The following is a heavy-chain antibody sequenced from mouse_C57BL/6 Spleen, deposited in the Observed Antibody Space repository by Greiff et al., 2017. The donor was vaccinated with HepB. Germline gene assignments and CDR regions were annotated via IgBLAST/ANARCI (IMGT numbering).Heavy chain of an antibody. CDR2: IYPGSGST. D-gene: IGHD2-2*01. J-gene: IGHJ3*01. CDR3: ARMGYGYDDGAWFAY. V-gene: IGHV1-55*01. CDR1: GYTFTSYW. Sequence: QVHVKQPWAELVKPGASVKMSCKASGYTFTSYWITWVKQRPGQGLEWIGDIYPGSGSTNYNEKFKSKATLTVDTSSSTAYMQLSSLTSEDSAVYYCARMGYGYDDGAWFAYWGQGTLVTVSA.